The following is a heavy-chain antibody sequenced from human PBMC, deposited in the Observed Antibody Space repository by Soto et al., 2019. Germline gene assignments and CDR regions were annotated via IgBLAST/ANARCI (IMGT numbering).Heavy chain of an antibody. D-gene: IGHD2-2*01. Sequence: ASVKVSCKGSGYSFTSYWIGWVRQMPGKGLEWMGIIYPGDSDTRYSPSFQGQVTISADKSISTAYLQWSSLKASDTAMYYCASKAGYCSSTSCYPYYFDYWGQGTLVTVSS. CDR1: GYSFTSYW. CDR3: ASKAGYCSSTSCYPYYFDY. CDR2: IYPGDSDT. J-gene: IGHJ4*02. V-gene: IGHV5-51*01.